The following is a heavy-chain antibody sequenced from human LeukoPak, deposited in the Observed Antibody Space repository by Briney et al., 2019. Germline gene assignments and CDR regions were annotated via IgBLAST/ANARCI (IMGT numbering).Heavy chain of an antibody. J-gene: IGHJ4*02. CDR2: IYSSGNT. D-gene: IGHD1-26*01. CDR1: GHSITNYY. Sequence: SETLSLTCTVSGHSITNYYWSWTRQPAGKGLEWIGRIYSSGNTNYNPSLQSRVTMSVDASKNQFSLKLSSVTAADTAVYYCARVGSDGSYFDSWGQGTLVTVSS. V-gene: IGHV4-4*07. CDR3: ARVGSDGSYFDS.